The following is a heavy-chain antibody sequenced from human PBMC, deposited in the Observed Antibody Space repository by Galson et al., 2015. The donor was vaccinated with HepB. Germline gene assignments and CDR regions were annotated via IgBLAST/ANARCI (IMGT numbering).Heavy chain of an antibody. CDR1: GYTFTSYY. CDR3: AKMYCGGDCYKLRYYYYGMDV. V-gene: IGHV1-46*03. CDR2: INPSGGST. Sequence: SVKVSCKASGYTFTSYYMHWVRQAPGQGLEWMGIINPSGGSTSYAQKFQGRVTMTRDTSTSTVYMELSSLRSEDTAVYYCAKMYCGGDCYKLRYYYYGMDVWGQGTTVTVSS. J-gene: IGHJ6*02. D-gene: IGHD2-21*02.